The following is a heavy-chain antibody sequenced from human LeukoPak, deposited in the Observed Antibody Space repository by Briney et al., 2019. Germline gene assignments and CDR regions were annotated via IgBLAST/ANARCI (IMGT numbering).Heavy chain of an antibody. CDR2: ISTSSSYI. V-gene: IGHV3-21*04. D-gene: IGHD2-15*01. CDR3: ARDRSPCSGGSCYSDF. Sequence: GGSLRLSCAASGFTFSSYSMNWVRHAPGKGLELVSSISTSSSYIYYADSVKGRFTISRDNAKNSLYLQMNSLRAEDTAVYYCARDRSPCSGGSCYSDFWGQGTLVTVSS. J-gene: IGHJ4*02. CDR1: GFTFSSYS.